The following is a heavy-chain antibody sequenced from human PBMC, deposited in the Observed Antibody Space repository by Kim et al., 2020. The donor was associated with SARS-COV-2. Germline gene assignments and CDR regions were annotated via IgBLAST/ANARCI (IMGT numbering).Heavy chain of an antibody. CDR3: ARSSGYSYGPNVYYYGMDV. CDR1: GGTFSSYA. V-gene: IGHV1-69*13. CDR2: IIPIFGTA. D-gene: IGHD5-18*01. Sequence: SVKVSCKASGGTFSSYAISWVRQAPGQGLEWMGGIIPIFGTANYAQKFQGRVTITADESTSTAYMELSSLRSEDTAVYYCARSSGYSYGPNVYYYGMDVWGQGTTVTVSS. J-gene: IGHJ6*02.